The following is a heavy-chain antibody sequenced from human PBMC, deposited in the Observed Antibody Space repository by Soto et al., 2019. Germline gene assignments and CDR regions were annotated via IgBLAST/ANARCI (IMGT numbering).Heavy chain of an antibody. Sequence: EVQLVESGGGLVKPGGSLRLSCAASGFTFSSYSMNWVRQAPGKGLEWVSSISSSSSYIYYADSVKGRFTISRDNAKNSLYLQMNSLRAEDTAVYYCARGGMWTMIVVVKGYYGMDVWGQGTTVTVSS. J-gene: IGHJ6*02. V-gene: IGHV3-21*01. D-gene: IGHD3-22*01. CDR2: ISSSSSYI. CDR1: GFTFSSYS. CDR3: ARGGMWTMIVVVKGYYGMDV.